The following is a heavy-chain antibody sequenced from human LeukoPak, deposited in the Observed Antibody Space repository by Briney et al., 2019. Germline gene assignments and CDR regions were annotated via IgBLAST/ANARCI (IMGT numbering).Heavy chain of an antibody. CDR3: ARDYYGLPRQYDY. D-gene: IGHD3-10*01. Sequence: SSETLSLTCAVFGGSFTGYYWTWIRQPPGGGLEWIGEINHSKTTNYNPSLKSRVALSTDTSKNQFSLKLNSVTAADTAVYYCARDYYGLPRQYDYWGQGTLVTVSS. V-gene: IGHV4-34*01. J-gene: IGHJ4*02. CDR1: GGSFTGYY. CDR2: INHSKTT.